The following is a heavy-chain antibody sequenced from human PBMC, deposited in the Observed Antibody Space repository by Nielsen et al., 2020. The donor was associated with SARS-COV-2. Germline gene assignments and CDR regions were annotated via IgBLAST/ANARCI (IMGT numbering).Heavy chain of an antibody. CDR3: ARDFPYSSGWDYYYGMDV. Sequence: GESLKISCAASGFTFSSYGMHWVRQAPGKGLEWVAIIYYDGSKKYYADSVNGRFTISRDNSKNTLYLQMNSLRGEDTAVYYCARDFPYSSGWDYYYGMDVWGQGTTVTVSS. CDR2: IYYDGSKK. D-gene: IGHD6-19*01. V-gene: IGHV3-33*01. CDR1: GFTFSSYG. J-gene: IGHJ6*02.